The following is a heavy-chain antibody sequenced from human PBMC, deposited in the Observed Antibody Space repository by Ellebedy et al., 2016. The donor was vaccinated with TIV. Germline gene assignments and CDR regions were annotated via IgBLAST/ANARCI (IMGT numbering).Heavy chain of an antibody. J-gene: IGHJ4*02. CDR2: ISYDGSNK. D-gene: IGHD5-18*01. CDR1: GFTFSSYA. CDR3: ARGGVVNSYAAADS. V-gene: IGHV3-30-3*01. Sequence: PGGSLRLSCAASGFTFSSYAMSWVRQAPGKGLEWVAVISYDGSNKFYADSVKGRFTISRDNSKNTLYLQVSSLRTEDTAVYYCARGGVVNSYAAADSWGQGTLVIV.